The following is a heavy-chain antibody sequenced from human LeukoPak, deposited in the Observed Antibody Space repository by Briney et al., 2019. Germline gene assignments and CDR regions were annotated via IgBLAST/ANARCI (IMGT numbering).Heavy chain of an antibody. CDR3: ARGGIVVVPAAMVGY. V-gene: IGHV3-30-3*01. J-gene: IGHJ4*02. CDR2: ISYDGSNK. D-gene: IGHD2-2*01. Sequence: GGSLRLSCAASGFTFSSYAMHWVRQAPGKGLEWVAVISYDGSNKYYADSVKGRFTISRDNSKNTLYLQMNSLRAEDTAVYYCARGGIVVVPAAMVGYWGQGTLVTVSS. CDR1: GFTFSSYA.